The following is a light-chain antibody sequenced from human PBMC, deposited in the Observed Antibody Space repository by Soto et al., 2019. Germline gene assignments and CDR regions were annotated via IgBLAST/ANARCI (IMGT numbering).Light chain of an antibody. V-gene: IGKV1-27*01. CDR1: QGISNY. CDR2: AAS. Sequence: DIQMTQSPSSLSASVGDRVTITCRASQGISNYLAWYQQKTGKVPKLLIYAASTLPSGVPSRFIGSGSGTDFTLAISSPQPEDLAPLYRRKYNSAPPTFGHGTKVAIK. CDR3: RKYNSAPPT. J-gene: IGKJ1*01.